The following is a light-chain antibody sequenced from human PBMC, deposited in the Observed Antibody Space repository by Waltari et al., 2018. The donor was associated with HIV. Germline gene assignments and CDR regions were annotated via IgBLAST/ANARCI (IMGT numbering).Light chain of an antibody. CDR3: QQYKSYPIT. CDR1: QGIDSY. J-gene: IGKJ5*01. Sequence: DIQMTQSPSSLSASVGDRVTITCRASQGIDSYLAWFQQKPGKAPKSLIYAASSVQSGFPSTFSATGSETHFTLTISSLQPEDFATYYCQQYKSYPITFGQGTRLEIK. V-gene: IGKV1-16*01. CDR2: AAS.